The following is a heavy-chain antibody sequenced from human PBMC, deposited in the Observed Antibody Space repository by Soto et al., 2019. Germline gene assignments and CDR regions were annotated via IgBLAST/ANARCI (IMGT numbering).Heavy chain of an antibody. CDR2: IDGVGTGT. CDR1: GFTFTNYW. CDR3: TTAFES. V-gene: IGHV3-74*01. J-gene: IGHJ1*01. Sequence: EVQLVQSGGGSVQPGGSLRLSCAASGFTFTNYWMHWVRQVPGKGLVWVSRIDGVGTGTSYSDSVRGRFPISRDNAENTLYLKMNSLRAEDTAVYYCTTAFESWGQCTQVTVSS. D-gene: IGHD3-9*01.